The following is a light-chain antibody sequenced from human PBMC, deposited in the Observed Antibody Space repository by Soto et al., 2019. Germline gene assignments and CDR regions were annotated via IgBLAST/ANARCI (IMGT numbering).Light chain of an antibody. Sequence: QSALTQPASVSGSPGQSITMSCTGTSSDVGAYKYVSWYQQHPGKAPKLMIYDVSDRPSGVSNRFSGSKSGNTASLTISGLQADDEADYYCSSYTSSFSYVFGTGTKLTVL. J-gene: IGLJ1*01. CDR1: SSDVGAYKY. V-gene: IGLV2-14*01. CDR2: DVS. CDR3: SSYTSSFSYV.